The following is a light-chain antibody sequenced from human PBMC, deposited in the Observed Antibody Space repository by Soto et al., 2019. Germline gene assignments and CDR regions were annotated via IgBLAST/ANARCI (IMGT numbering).Light chain of an antibody. CDR2: GXS. V-gene: IGKV3-20*01. Sequence: IVVTQSPGTLPLSAGERATVAXRASQSFGDSLLAWYQQKVGXAPRXXXYGXSSSANGSPDSLSGSGSGTDFTRTISRLEPDDCAWYYCHQYGTSTRTFGQGTRLEI. CDR1: QSFGDSL. J-gene: IGKJ5*01. CDR3: HQYGTSTRT.